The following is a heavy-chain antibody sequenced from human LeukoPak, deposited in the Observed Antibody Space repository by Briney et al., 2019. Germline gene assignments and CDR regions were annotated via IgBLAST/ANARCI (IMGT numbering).Heavy chain of an antibody. J-gene: IGHJ4*02. CDR2: IYYSGST. D-gene: IGHD3-16*02. V-gene: IGHV4-39*07. Sequence: PSETLSLTCTVSGGSISSSSYYWGWIRQPPGKGLEWIGSIYYSGSTYYNQSLKSRVTISVDTSKNQFSLKLSSVTAADTAVYYCARTMEDKLRLGELSLDYWGQGTLVTVSS. CDR3: ARTMEDKLRLGELSLDY. CDR1: GGSISSSSYY.